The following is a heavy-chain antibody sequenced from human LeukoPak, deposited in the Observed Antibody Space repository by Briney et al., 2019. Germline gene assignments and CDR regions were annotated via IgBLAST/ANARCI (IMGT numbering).Heavy chain of an antibody. J-gene: IGHJ4*02. V-gene: IGHV3-23*01. CDR2: ISSSGSST. CDR1: GFTFSRYG. CDR3: AKDGPSYNILTGFRRTSAYYFDY. Sequence: GGSLRLSCAASGFTFSRYGMSWVRQAPGKGLEWVSGISSSGSSTYYADSVKGRFTISRDNSKNTLFLQMHSLRVDDTAVYYCAKDGPSYNILTGFRRTSAYYFDYWGQGTLVTVSS. D-gene: IGHD3-9*01.